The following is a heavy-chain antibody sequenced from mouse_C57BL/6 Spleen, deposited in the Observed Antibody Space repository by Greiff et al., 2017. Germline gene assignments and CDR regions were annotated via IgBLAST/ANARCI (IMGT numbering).Heavy chain of an antibody. CDR2: SRNKANDYTT. V-gene: IGHV7-1*01. CDR3: ARDPSYSNYGFDY. D-gene: IGHD2-5*01. CDR1: GFTFSDFY. Sequence: EVQGVESGGGLVQSGRSLRLSCATSGFTFSDFYMEWVRQAPGKGLEWIAASRNKANDYTTEYSASVKGRFIVSRDTSQSILYLQMNALTAEDTAIYYCARDPSYSNYGFDYWGQGTTLTVSS. J-gene: IGHJ2*01.